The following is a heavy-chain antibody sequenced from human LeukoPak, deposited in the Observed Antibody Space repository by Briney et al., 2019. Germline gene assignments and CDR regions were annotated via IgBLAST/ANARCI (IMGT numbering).Heavy chain of an antibody. V-gene: IGHV3-30*18. Sequence: PGGSLRLSCAASGFTFSSYGMHWVRQAPGKGLEWVAVISYDGSNKYYADSVKGRFTISRDNSKNTLYLQMNSLRAEDTAVYYCANYDFWSAPPWGQGTLVTVSS. D-gene: IGHD3-3*01. CDR3: ANYDFWSAPP. CDR1: GFTFSSYG. J-gene: IGHJ5*02. CDR2: ISYDGSNK.